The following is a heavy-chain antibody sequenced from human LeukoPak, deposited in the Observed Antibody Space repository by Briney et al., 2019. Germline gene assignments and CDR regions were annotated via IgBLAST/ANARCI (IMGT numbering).Heavy chain of an antibody. V-gene: IGHV3-66*01. CDR2: LYNAGST. CDR1: GFTVSNKY. J-gene: IGHJ3*02. D-gene: IGHD2-2*01. CDR3: ARDTRRYCSSTSCPNAFDI. Sequence: GGSLRLSCVASGFTVSNKYMSWVRQAPGKGLEWVSVLYNAGSTYYADSVKGRFTISRDNSENTLYLQMNSLRAEDTAVYYCARDTRRYCSSTSCPNAFDIWGQGTMVTVSS.